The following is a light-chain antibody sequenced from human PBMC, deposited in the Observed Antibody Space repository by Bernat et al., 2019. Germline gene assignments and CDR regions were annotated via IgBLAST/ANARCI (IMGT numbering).Light chain of an antibody. V-gene: IGKV3-15*01. CDR1: QSISSN. Sequence: EIVMTQSPGTLSVSPGERATLSCRASQSISSNLAWYQQKPGQAPRLLMYGASTRATGIPARFSGSGSGTEFTLAIRSLQSEDFAVYYCQQYNNWPLTFGGGTKVEIK. J-gene: IGKJ4*01. CDR2: GAS. CDR3: QQYNNWPLT.